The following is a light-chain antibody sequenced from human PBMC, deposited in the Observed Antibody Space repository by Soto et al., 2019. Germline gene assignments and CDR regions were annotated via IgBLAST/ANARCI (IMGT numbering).Light chain of an antibody. CDR3: QQDYNLHRT. J-gene: IGKJ1*01. V-gene: IGKV3D-7*01. CDR2: GAS. CDR1: QSVSSSY. Sequence: PGERVTLSCRASQSVSSSYLTWYQQKPGQAPRLLSYGASTRATSIPARFSGSGSGTDFTLTVSSLQPEDFAIYYGQQDYNLHRTCGQGTKVEI.